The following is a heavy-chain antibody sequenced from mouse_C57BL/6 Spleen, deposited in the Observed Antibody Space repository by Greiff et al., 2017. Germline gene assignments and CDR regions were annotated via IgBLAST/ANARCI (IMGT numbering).Heavy chain of an antibody. D-gene: IGHD1-1*01. J-gene: IGHJ4*01. Sequence: VQLQQSGAELVKPGASVKLSCKASGYTFTEYTIHWVKQRSGQGLEWIGWFYPGSGSIKYNEKFKDKATLTADKSSSTVYMELSRLTSEDSAVYFCARHEDQYYGSGSYAVDDWGQGTSVTVSS. V-gene: IGHV1-62-2*01. CDR3: ARHEDQYYGSGSYAVDD. CDR2: FYPGSGSI. CDR1: GYTFTEYT.